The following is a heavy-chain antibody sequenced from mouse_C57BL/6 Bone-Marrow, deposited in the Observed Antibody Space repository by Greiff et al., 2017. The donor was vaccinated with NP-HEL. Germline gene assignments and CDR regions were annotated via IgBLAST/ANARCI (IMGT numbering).Heavy chain of an antibody. V-gene: IGHV1-7*01. CDR3: LQFAY. Sequence: QVQLQQSGAELAKPGASVKLSCKASGYTFTSYWMHWVKQRPGQGLEWIGYINPSSGYTKYNQKFKGKATLTADKSSSTAYMQLGSLTYEDSAVYYCLQFAYWGQGTLVTVSA. J-gene: IGHJ3*01. CDR1: GYTFTSYW. CDR2: INPSSGYT.